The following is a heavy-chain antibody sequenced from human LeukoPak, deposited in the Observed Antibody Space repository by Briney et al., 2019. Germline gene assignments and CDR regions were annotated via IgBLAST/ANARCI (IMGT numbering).Heavy chain of an antibody. CDR2: IRYDGSNK. D-gene: IGHD3-10*01. CDR1: EFAFNIYG. Sequence: GGSLRLSCVASEFAFNIYGMHWVRQAPGKGLEWVAFIRYDGSNKYYADSVKGRFTISRDNSKNTLYLQMNSLRAEDTAVYYRAKGYGSGSHANYMDVWGKGTTVTVSS. V-gene: IGHV3-30*02. CDR3: AKGYGSGSHANYMDV. J-gene: IGHJ6*03.